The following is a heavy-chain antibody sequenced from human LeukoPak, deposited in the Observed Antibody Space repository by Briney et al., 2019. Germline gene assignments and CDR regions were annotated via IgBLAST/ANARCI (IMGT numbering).Heavy chain of an antibody. CDR1: GGSFSGYY. Sequence: SETLSLTCAVYGGSFSGYYWSWIRQPPGKGLDWIGEINHSGSTNYNPSLKSRVTISVDTSKNQFSLKLSSVTAADTAVYYCASIMGALYYYYYGMDVWGQGTTVTVSS. CDR2: INHSGST. CDR3: ASIMGALYYYYYGMDV. J-gene: IGHJ6*02. V-gene: IGHV4-34*01. D-gene: IGHD2-8*01.